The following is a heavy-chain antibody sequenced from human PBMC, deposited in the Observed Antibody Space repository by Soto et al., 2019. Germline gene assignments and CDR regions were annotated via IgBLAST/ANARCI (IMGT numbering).Heavy chain of an antibody. CDR2: INPHSGGT. J-gene: IGHJ5*02. CDR3: AKAGTVAASGDP. CDR1: GYAFTGYY. Sequence: ASVKVSCKTSGYAFTGYYIHWVRQAPGQGLEWMGWINPHSGGTHYAQKFQGRVTMTRDTSINTAYMELTRLRSDDMALYYCAKAGTVAASGDPWGQGTLVTVSS. D-gene: IGHD6-19*01. V-gene: IGHV1-2*02.